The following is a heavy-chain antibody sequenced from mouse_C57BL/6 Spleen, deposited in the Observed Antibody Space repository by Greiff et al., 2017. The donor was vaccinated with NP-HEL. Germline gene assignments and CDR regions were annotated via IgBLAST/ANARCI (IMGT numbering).Heavy chain of an antibody. CDR3: ARGGYYGSSGYFAV. D-gene: IGHD1-1*01. V-gene: IGHV1-53*01. CDR2: INPSNGGT. J-gene: IGHJ1*03. Sequence: QVQLQQSGTELVKPGASVKLSCKASGYTFTSYWMHWVKQRPGQGLEWIGNINPSNGGTNYNETFKSKATLTADTSSSTAYMQLSSLPSEDSAVYYCARGGYYGSSGYFAVWGTGTTVTVSS. CDR1: GYTFTSYW.